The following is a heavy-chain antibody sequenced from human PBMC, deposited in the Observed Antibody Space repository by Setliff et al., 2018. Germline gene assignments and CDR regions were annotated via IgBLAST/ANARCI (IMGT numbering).Heavy chain of an antibody. J-gene: IGHJ5*02. CDR1: GYTFSDYY. CDR2: FDFDDDET. CDR3: ALEEYTSRWTKRFDP. D-gene: IGHD6-13*01. Sequence: ASVKVSCKASGYTFSDYYMQWVRQAPGKGLEWMGRFDFDDDETIYAEKFQGRVTTTIDTSTNTAYMELRSLRSDDTAVYYCALEEYTSRWTKRFDPWGQGTLVTVS. V-gene: IGHV1-24*01.